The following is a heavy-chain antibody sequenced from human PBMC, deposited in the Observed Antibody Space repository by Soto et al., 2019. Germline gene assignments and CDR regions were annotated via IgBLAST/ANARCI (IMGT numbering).Heavy chain of an antibody. CDR2: IYYSGST. V-gene: IGHV4-39*02. D-gene: IGHD1-26*01. CDR1: GCSISSGSYY. Sequence: SETLSLTCTVAGCSISSGSYYLGWIRQPPGKGLEWIGSIYYSGSTYYNPSLKSRVTISVDTSKNQFSLKLSSVTAADTAVYYCARDSPPVGPPDYWGQGTLVTVSS. J-gene: IGHJ4*02. CDR3: ARDSPPVGPPDY.